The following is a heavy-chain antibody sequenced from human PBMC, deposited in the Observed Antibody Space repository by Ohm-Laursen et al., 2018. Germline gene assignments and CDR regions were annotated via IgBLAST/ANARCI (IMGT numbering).Heavy chain of an antibody. J-gene: IGHJ5*02. CDR1: GFTVSSNY. V-gene: IGHV3-66*01. CDR3: ARGRAPRNGSGSQGVFDP. Sequence: GSLRLSCTASGFTVSSNYMSWVRQAPGKGLEWVSVIYSGGSTYYADSVKGRFTISRDNSKNTLYLQMNSLRAEDTAVYYCARGRAPRNGSGSQGVFDPWGQGTLVTVSS. D-gene: IGHD3-10*01. CDR2: IYSGGST.